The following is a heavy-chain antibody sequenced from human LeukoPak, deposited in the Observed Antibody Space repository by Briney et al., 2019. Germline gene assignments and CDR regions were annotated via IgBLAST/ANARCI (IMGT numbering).Heavy chain of an antibody. D-gene: IGHD6-19*01. V-gene: IGHV4-39*01. Sequence: SETLSLTRTVSGGSISSSSYYWGWIRHPPGNGLEWLGSIYYSGSTYYNPSLKSRVTISVDTSKNQFSLKLSSVTAADTAVYYCARARAVAAPYYYYMDVWGKGTTVTVSS. CDR2: IYYSGST. CDR1: GGSISSSSYY. J-gene: IGHJ6*03. CDR3: ARARAVAAPYYYYMDV.